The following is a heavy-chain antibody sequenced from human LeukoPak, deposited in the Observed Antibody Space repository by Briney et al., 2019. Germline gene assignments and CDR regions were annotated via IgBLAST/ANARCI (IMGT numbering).Heavy chain of an antibody. J-gene: IGHJ3*02. CDR2: IYYSGST. D-gene: IGHD2-2*01. CDR3: AREGIVVVPAVNLIGYAFDI. CDR1: GGSISSSSYY. Sequence: SETLSLTCTVSGGSISSSSYYWGWIRQPPGKGLEWIGSIYYSGSTYYNPSLKSRVTISVDTSKNQFSLKLSSVTAADTAVYYCAREGIVVVPAVNLIGYAFDIWGQGTMVTVSS. V-gene: IGHV4-39*07.